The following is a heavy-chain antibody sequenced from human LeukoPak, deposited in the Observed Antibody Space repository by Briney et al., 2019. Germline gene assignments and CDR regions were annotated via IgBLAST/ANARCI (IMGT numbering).Heavy chain of an antibody. CDR1: GFTFSSYA. Sequence: HPGGSLRLSCAASGFTFSSYAMHWVRQAPGKGLEWVAVISYDGSNKYYADSVKGRFTISRDNSKNTLYLQMNSLRAEDTAVYYCARDASGSGSYYYHYYGMDVWGQGTTVTVSS. CDR2: ISYDGSNK. V-gene: IGHV3-30-3*01. D-gene: IGHD3-10*01. CDR3: ARDASGSGSYYYHYYGMDV. J-gene: IGHJ6*02.